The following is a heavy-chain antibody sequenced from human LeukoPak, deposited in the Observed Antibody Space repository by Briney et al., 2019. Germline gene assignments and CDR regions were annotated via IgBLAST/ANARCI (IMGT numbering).Heavy chain of an antibody. D-gene: IGHD1-26*01. CDR1: GFIFTKYV. Sequence: QPGGSLRLSCAASGFIFTKYVFSWVRQAPGKGLEWVSDINYDGAYTNYADSVKGRFTISRDNSKNTLYLQMNSLRAEDTAVYYCAKPIVGVLRGNLDYWGQGTLVTVSS. V-gene: IGHV3-23*01. CDR3: AKPIVGVLRGNLDY. J-gene: IGHJ4*02. CDR2: INYDGAYT.